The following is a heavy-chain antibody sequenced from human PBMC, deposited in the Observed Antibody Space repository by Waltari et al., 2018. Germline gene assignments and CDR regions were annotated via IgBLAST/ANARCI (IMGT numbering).Heavy chain of an antibody. J-gene: IGHJ4*02. CDR2: VRGDWKT. V-gene: IGHV4-4*02. Sequence: QLQLQESGPELVKPSGTLSLTCAVSGDSMSNTDCWSWVRQPPGKGLEWMGQVRGDWKTNYNPSFASRVTISLDTYNKQFSRKVTSATAADTAVYYCARDRGRGLYLDSWGPGILVTVSP. CDR1: GDSMSNTDC. D-gene: IGHD2-15*01. CDR3: ARDRGRGLYLDS.